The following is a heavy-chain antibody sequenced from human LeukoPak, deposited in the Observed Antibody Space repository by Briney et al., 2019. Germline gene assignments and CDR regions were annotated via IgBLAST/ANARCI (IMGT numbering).Heavy chain of an antibody. CDR2: ISSSGSTI. V-gene: IGHV3-11*01. CDR1: GFTVSSNY. CDR3: ARSIITMVRGVIGYGMDV. D-gene: IGHD3-10*01. Sequence: GGSLRLSCAASGFTVSSNYMSWIRQAPGKGLEWVSYISSSGSTIYYADSVKGRFTISRDNAKNSLYLQMNSLRAEDTAVYYCARSIITMVRGVIGYGMDVWGQGTTVTVSS. J-gene: IGHJ6*02.